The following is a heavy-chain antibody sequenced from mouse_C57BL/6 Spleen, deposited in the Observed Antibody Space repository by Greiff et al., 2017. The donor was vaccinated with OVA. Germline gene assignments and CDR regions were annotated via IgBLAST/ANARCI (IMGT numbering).Heavy chain of an antibody. CDR3: ARDYGSSYDYAMDY. Sequence: DVMLVESGGGLVKPGGSLKLSCAASGFTFSSYAMSWVRQTPEKRLEWVATISDGGSYTYYPDNVKGRFTISRDNAKNNLYLQMSHLKSEDTAMYYCARDYGSSYDYAMDYWGQGTSVTVSS. CDR1: GFTFSSYA. V-gene: IGHV5-4*01. D-gene: IGHD1-1*01. J-gene: IGHJ4*01. CDR2: ISDGGSYT.